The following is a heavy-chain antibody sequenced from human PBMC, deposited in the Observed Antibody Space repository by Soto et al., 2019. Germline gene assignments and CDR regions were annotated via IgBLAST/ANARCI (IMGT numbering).Heavy chain of an antibody. CDR2: MTSDMKTI. J-gene: IGHJ4*02. V-gene: IGHV3-48*02. CDR1: GFTFSVYS. D-gene: IGHD6-19*01. Sequence: XXSLRLSCAASGFTFSVYSMHWIRQAPGKGLQWVSYMTSDMKTIHYADSVKGRFTISRDNAKNLVYLQMTSLRDEDTAVYYCARSVEGHFDYWGQGALVTVSS. CDR3: ARSVEGHFDY.